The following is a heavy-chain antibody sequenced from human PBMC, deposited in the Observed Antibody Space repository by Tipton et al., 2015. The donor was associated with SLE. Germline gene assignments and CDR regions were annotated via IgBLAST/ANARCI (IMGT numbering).Heavy chain of an antibody. CDR3: ARTTYDGDSFDY. D-gene: IGHD4-17*01. J-gene: IGHJ4*02. Sequence: TLSLTCTVSGVSISNSDHYWGWIRQPPEKGLEWIGSIYYNLASHYNPSLKSRVTISIDTSKNDYSLNLSSVTAVDTAVYYCARTTYDGDSFDYWGQGTPVTVSS. CDR2: IYYNLAS. CDR1: GVSISNSDHY. V-gene: IGHV4-39*07.